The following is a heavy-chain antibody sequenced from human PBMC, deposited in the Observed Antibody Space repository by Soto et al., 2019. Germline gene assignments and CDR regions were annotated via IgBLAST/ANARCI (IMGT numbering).Heavy chain of an antibody. D-gene: IGHD1-26*01. CDR3: ARAGGGSALDV. CDR1: GFTFSSYA. CDR2: ISYDGSNK. Sequence: GGSLRLSCAASGFTFSSYAMHWVRQAPGKGLEWVAVISYDGSNKYYADSVKGRFTISRDNSKNTLYLQMNSLRAEDTAVYYCARAGGGSALDVWGQGTTVTVSS. J-gene: IGHJ6*02. V-gene: IGHV3-30-3*01.